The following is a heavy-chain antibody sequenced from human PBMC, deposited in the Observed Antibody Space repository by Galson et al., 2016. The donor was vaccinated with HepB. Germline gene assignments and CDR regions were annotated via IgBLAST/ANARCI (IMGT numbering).Heavy chain of an antibody. CDR3: AKDRYGSIFGVVADY. Sequence: SLRLSCAASGFTFSAYAMSWVRQAPGKGLEWVSGISGSGNSTYYSDSVKGRFTISRDNSKNTLYLQMNSLRAEDTAVYYCAKDRYGSIFGVVADYWGQGTLVTVSS. CDR1: GFTFSAYA. CDR2: ISGSGNST. D-gene: IGHD3-3*01. V-gene: IGHV3-23*01. J-gene: IGHJ4*02.